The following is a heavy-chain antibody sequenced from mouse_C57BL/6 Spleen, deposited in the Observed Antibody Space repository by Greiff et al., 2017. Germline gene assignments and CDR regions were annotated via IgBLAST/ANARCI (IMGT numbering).Heavy chain of an antibody. CDR1: GYTFTDYE. CDR3: TRPPRITTVVGVLDYFDY. D-gene: IGHD1-1*01. V-gene: IGHV1-15*01. J-gene: IGHJ2*01. CDR2: IDPDTGGT. Sequence: VQLQLSGAELVRPGASVTLSCKASGYTFTDYEMHWVKQTPVHGLEWIGAIDPDTGGTAYNQKFKGKAILTADKSSSTAYMELRCLTSEDSAVYYCTRPPRITTVVGVLDYFDYWGQGTTLTVSS.